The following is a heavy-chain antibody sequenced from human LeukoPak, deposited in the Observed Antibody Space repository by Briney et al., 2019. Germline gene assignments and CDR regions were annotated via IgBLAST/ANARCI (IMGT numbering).Heavy chain of an antibody. D-gene: IGHD6-6*01. CDR3: ARYNADSSSSCDAFDI. CDR2: IYHSGST. CDR1: GASINSYY. V-gene: IGHV4-38-2*02. J-gene: IGHJ3*02. Sequence: SETLSLTCTVSGASINSYYRSWIRQPPGKGLEWIGSIYHSGSTYYNASLKSRVTISVDTSKNQFSLKLSSVTAADTAVFYCARYNADSSSSCDAFDIWGQGTMVTVSS.